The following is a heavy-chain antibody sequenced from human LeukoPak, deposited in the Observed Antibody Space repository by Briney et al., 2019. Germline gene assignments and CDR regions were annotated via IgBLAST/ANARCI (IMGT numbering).Heavy chain of an antibody. CDR1: GGSISSYY. Sequence: SETLSLTCTVSGGSISSYYWSWIRQPPGKGREWMGYIYYSGSTNYNPSLKSRVTISVDTSKNQFSLKLSSVTAADTAVYYCARNRVGATSAAFDIWGQGTMVTVSS. V-gene: IGHV4-59*08. CDR2: IYYSGST. J-gene: IGHJ3*02. D-gene: IGHD1-26*01. CDR3: ARNRVGATSAAFDI.